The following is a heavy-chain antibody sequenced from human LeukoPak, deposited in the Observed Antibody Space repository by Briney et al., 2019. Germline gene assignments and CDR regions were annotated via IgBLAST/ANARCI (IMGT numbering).Heavy chain of an antibody. CDR3: ARDYVLRFLEWLPFDP. V-gene: IGHV4-4*07. CDR2: IYTSGST. CDR1: GGSISSYY. J-gene: IGHJ5*02. D-gene: IGHD3-3*01. Sequence: SETLSLTCTVSGGSISSYYWSWIRQPAGKGLEWIGRIYTSGSTNYNPSLKSRVTISVDTSKNQFSLKLISVTAADPPFFCFARDYVLRFLEWLPFDPWGQGTLVTVSS.